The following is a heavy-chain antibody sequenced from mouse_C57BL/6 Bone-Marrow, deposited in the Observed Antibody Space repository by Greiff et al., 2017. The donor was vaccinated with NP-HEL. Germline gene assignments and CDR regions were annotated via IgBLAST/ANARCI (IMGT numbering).Heavy chain of an antibody. J-gene: IGHJ3*01. CDR2: IYPGNSDT. D-gene: IGHD2-12*01. Sequence: EVQLQQSGTVLARPGASVKMSCKTSGYTFTSYWMHWVKQRPGQGLEWIGAIYPGNSDTSYNQKLKGKATLTAVTSASTAYMELSSLTNENAADYYCTRIRRSCFAYGGQGTLVTVSA. CDR1: GYTFTSYW. V-gene: IGHV1-5*01. CDR3: TRIRRSCFAY.